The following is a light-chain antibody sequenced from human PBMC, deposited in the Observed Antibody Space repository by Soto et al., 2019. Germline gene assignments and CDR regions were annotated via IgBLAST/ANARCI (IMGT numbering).Light chain of an antibody. CDR2: DLS. V-gene: IGKV3-11*01. Sequence: EIVLTQSPATLSLSPGDRATLSCRASHSVSSYLAWYQQRPGQAPRPLIYDLSNRATGIPARFSGSGSGTDFNLTISCLEPEDFAVYYCQQRNSRYTFGPGTKLEIK. J-gene: IGKJ2*01. CDR1: HSVSSY. CDR3: QQRNSRYT.